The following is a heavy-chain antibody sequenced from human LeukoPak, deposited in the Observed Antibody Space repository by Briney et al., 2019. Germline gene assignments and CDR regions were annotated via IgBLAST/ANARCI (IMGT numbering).Heavy chain of an antibody. Sequence: PGGCLRLSCAASGFTFSSYAMSWVRQAQGKRLEWVSAISGSGGRTYYADSVKGRFTISRDNSKNTLYLQMNSLRAEDTAVYYCAKEETYYDFWSGYSETPYYYYMDVWGKGTTVTVSS. CDR3: AKEETYYDFWSGYSETPYYYYMDV. V-gene: IGHV3-23*01. CDR1: GFTFSSYA. CDR2: ISGSGGRT. D-gene: IGHD3-3*01. J-gene: IGHJ6*03.